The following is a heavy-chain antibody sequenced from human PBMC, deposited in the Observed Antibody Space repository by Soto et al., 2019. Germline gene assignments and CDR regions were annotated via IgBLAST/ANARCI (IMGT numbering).Heavy chain of an antibody. Sequence: GGSLRLSCAASGFTFSSYAMSWVRQAPGKGLEWVSAISGSGGSTYYADSVKGRFTISRDNSKNTLYLQMNSLRAEDTAVYYCAKDPFIAVAANWFDPWGQGTLVTVSS. CDR1: GFTFSSYA. D-gene: IGHD6-19*01. CDR3: AKDPFIAVAANWFDP. J-gene: IGHJ5*02. V-gene: IGHV3-23*01. CDR2: ISGSGGST.